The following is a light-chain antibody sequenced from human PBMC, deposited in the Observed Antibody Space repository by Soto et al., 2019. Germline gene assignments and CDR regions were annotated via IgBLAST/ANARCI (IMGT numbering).Light chain of an antibody. CDR1: QSISAW. CDR3: QQYNNNAPLT. Sequence: EIQMTQSPSTLSASVGDRVTITCRASQSISAWLAWYQQKPGKAPKLLIYKASTLESGVPSRFSCSGSGTESTLTITSRQLDDVATYYYQQYNNNAPLTFGQGTKVQIK. CDR2: KAS. J-gene: IGKJ1*01. V-gene: IGKV1-5*03.